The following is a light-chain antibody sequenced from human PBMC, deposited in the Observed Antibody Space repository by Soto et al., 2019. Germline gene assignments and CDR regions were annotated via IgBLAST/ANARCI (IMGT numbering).Light chain of an antibody. CDR2: GAS. Sequence: VMTQAPATLSLSAGERATLSCRASQTINNNVAWYQLKAGQVPRLLIYGASTRATDIPARFSGSGSGTEFTLTISSLKSEDFADYHGQQLNNWPQTFGQGTKVDIK. CDR1: QTINNN. J-gene: IGKJ1*01. CDR3: QQLNNWPQT. V-gene: IGKV3-15*01.